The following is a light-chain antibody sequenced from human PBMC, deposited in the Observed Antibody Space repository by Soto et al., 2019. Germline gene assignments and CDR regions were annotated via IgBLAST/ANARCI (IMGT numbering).Light chain of an antibody. V-gene: IGKV3-15*01. Sequence: EIVMTQSPATLSVSPGERVTLSCRASQSVSSTLAWYQQKPGQAPRLLIHGASTRATGIPARFRGSGSGTEFTLTISSLQSEDSAVYYCQQYNNWPPTFGGGNKVEIK. J-gene: IGKJ4*01. CDR1: QSVSST. CDR3: QQYNNWPPT. CDR2: GAS.